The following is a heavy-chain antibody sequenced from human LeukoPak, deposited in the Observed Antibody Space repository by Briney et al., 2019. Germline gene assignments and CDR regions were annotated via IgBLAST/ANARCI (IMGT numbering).Heavy chain of an antibody. CDR3: ARRGSGWYYFDY. V-gene: IGHV4-39*01. Sequence: SETLSLTCTVSGGSISSSSYYWGWLRQPPGKGLEWIGSIYYSGSTYYNPSLKSRVTISVDTSKNQFSLKLSSVTAADTAVYYCARRGSGWYYFDYWGQGTLVTVSS. D-gene: IGHD6-19*01. J-gene: IGHJ4*02. CDR2: IYYSGST. CDR1: GGSISSSSYY.